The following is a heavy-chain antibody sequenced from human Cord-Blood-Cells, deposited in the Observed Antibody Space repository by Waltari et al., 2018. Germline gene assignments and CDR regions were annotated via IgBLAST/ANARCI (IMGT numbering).Heavy chain of an antibody. CDR1: GFPFWSYS. Sequence: VQLVASWGGAVPPGRSLRRSCAASGFPFWSYSMHGVRQAPGKGLEWVAVISYDGSNKYYADSVKGRFTISRDNSKNTLYLQMNSLRAEDTAVYYCARDRVLAADYWGQGTLVTVSS. CDR2: ISYDGSNK. CDR3: ARDRVLAADY. D-gene: IGHD3-10*01. J-gene: IGHJ4*02. V-gene: IGHV3-30*04.